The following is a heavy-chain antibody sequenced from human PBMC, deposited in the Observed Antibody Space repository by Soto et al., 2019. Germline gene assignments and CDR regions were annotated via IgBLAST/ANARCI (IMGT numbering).Heavy chain of an antibody. Sequence: QVQLVESGGGVVQPGRSLRLSCAASGFTFSSYAMHWVRQAPGKGLEWVAVISYDGSNKYYADSVKGRFTISRDNSKNTLYLQMNSLRAEDTAVYYCARGEGWLQPNYDYWGQGTLVTVSS. D-gene: IGHD5-12*01. CDR2: ISYDGSNK. CDR1: GFTFSSYA. CDR3: ARGEGWLQPNYDY. V-gene: IGHV3-30-3*01. J-gene: IGHJ4*02.